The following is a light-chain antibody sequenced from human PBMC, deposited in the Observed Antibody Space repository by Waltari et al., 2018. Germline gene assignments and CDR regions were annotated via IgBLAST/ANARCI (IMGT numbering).Light chain of an antibody. Sequence: EIVMTQSPLSLPVTPGEPASISCRSTQSLLHSNGYNYLHWYLQKPGQSPQLLIYLGSNRASGVPDKFSGSGSGSDFTLTISRVEAEDVGIYYCMQVLQTPYTFGQGTRLEIK. CDR3: MQVLQTPYT. CDR2: LGS. V-gene: IGKV2-28*01. CDR1: QSLLHSNGYNY. J-gene: IGKJ2*01.